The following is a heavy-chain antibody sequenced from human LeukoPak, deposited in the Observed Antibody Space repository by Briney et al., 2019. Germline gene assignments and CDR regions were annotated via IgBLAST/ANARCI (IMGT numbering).Heavy chain of an antibody. V-gene: IGHV5-51*01. CDR3: ARQPRSSGYYYSNWFDP. Sequence: GESLKISCKGYGYTFSNYWIGWVRQMPGKGLEWMGIIYPGDSDTRYSPSFQGQVTISADKSISTAYLQWSSLKASDTAMYYCARQPRSSGYYYSNWFDPWGQGTLVTVSS. J-gene: IGHJ5*02. CDR2: IYPGDSDT. CDR1: GYTFSNYW. D-gene: IGHD3-22*01.